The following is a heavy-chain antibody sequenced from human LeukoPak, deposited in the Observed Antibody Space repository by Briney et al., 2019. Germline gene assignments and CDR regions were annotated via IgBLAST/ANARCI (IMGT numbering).Heavy chain of an antibody. D-gene: IGHD5-24*01. V-gene: IGHV3-33*01. CDR3: ARDGGHGYKFDY. Sequence: GRSLRLSCAASGFIFTSYGMHWVRQAPDKGLEWVAVIWYDGSKQYYTDSVKGRFTISRDDSKSTLYLQMNSLRVEDTAVYYCARDGGHGYKFDYWGQGTLVTVSS. J-gene: IGHJ4*02. CDR2: IWYDGSKQ. CDR1: GFIFTSYG.